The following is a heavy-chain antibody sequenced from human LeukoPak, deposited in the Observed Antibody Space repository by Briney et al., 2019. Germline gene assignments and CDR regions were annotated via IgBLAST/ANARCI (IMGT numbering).Heavy chain of an antibody. CDR3: ARGMGFGWLPFDY. J-gene: IGHJ4*02. Sequence: SETLSLTCTVSGGSISSYYWSWIRQPPGKGLEWIGYIYYSGSTNYNPSLKSRVTISVDTSKDQFSLKLSSVTAADTAVYYCARGMGFGWLPFDYWGQGTLVTVSS. CDR1: GGSISSYY. D-gene: IGHD3-9*01. CDR2: IYYSGST. V-gene: IGHV4-59*01.